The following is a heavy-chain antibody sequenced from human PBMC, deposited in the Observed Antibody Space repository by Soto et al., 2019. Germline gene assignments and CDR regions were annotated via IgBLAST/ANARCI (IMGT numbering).Heavy chain of an antibody. Sequence: QVQLVESGGGVVQPGRSLRLSCAASGFSFSSCAMHWVRQAPGKGLEWVAVVSQDGSNKYYADSVKGRVTISRDNSINTVYLQMNSLRAEDTAVYYCARVSIAVAGIAYYFDYWGQGTLVTVSS. CDR3: ARVSIAVAGIAYYFDY. V-gene: IGHV3-30-3*01. J-gene: IGHJ4*02. CDR2: VSQDGSNK. CDR1: GFSFSSCA. D-gene: IGHD6-19*01.